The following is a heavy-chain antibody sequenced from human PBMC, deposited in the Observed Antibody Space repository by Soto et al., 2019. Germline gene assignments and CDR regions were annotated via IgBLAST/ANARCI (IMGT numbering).Heavy chain of an antibody. V-gene: IGHV4-59*01. Sequence: QVQLQESGPGLVKPSETLSLTCTVSGGSISSYYWSWIRQPPGKGLEWIGYIYYSGSTNYNPSLKSRVTISVDTSKNQFSLKLSSVTAADTAVYYCARGGGSYWNYYYGMDVWGQGTTVNVSS. CDR2: IYYSGST. CDR1: GGSISSYY. J-gene: IGHJ6*02. D-gene: IGHD1-26*01. CDR3: ARGGGSYWNYYYGMDV.